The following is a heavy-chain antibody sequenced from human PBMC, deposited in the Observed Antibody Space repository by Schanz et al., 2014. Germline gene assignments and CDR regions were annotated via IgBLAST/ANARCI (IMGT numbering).Heavy chain of an antibody. J-gene: IGHJ6*02. Sequence: QVQLVQSGAEVKKPGASVKVSCKSSGYTFTDYHIHWVRQAPGQGLEYMGRINPNSGGTNFAQKFQGRVTMTRDTSISTAYMELRRLTSDDTAVYYCARFNSGSHSPPYYYYGMDVWGQGTTVTVSS. V-gene: IGHV1-2*06. CDR1: GYTFTDYH. CDR2: INPNSGGT. CDR3: ARFNSGSHSPPYYYYGMDV. D-gene: IGHD1-26*01.